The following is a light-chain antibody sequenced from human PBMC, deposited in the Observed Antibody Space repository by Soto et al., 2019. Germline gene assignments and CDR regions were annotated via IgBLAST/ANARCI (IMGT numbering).Light chain of an antibody. CDR2: GAS. V-gene: IGKV3-20*01. CDR3: QQYGSSPLWT. CDR1: QSVSSSY. Sequence: EIVLTQSPGTLSLSPGERATLSCRASQSVSSSYLAWYQQKPGQAPRLLIYGASNRATGIPDRFSGSGSGTAFTLTISRLEPADFAVYYCQQYGSSPLWTFGQGTKVQIK. J-gene: IGKJ1*01.